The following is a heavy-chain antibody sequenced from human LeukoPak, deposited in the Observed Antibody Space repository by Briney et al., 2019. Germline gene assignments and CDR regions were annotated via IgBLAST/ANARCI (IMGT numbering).Heavy chain of an antibody. Sequence: SETLSLTCTVSDGSITNYDWSWVRQPPGKGLEFIGHVHYSGTTNYNPSLRSRVTISIDTSKKHFFLKLKSVTAADTAVYYCATGYGDFRVEGRYFYSWGQGTLVTVSP. CDR3: ATGYGDFRVEGRYFYS. V-gene: IGHV4-59*01. D-gene: IGHD4-17*01. CDR1: DGSITNYD. J-gene: IGHJ4*02. CDR2: VHYSGTT.